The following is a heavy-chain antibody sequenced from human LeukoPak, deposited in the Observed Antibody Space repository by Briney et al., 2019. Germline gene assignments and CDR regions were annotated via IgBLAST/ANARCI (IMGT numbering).Heavy chain of an antibody. CDR3: ARLELRSIDY. CDR2: IFDSGDT. CDR1: GGSISSYY. V-gene: IGHV4-59*08. D-gene: IGHD1-26*01. Sequence: PSETLSLTCTVSGGSISSYYWSWIRQTPGKGLEWIGNIFDSGDTNYNPSLQSRVTISVDTSKKQFSLKLRSVTAADTAVYYCARLELRSIDYWGQGTLVTVSS. J-gene: IGHJ4*02.